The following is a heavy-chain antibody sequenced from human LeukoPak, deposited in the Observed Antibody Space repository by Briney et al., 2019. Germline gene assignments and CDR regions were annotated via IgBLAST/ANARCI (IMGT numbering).Heavy chain of an antibody. D-gene: IGHD3-10*01. J-gene: IGHJ6*02. Sequence: ASVKVSCKASGYSFTSYGFTWVRRAPGQGLEWMGWVSAYDGSTNYALKIRGRVTMTTDASKNTVYMELRSLRFDGTAVYYCARGGRDGMDVWGQGTTVTVSS. CDR2: VSAYDGST. CDR3: ARGGRDGMDV. CDR1: GYSFTSYG. V-gene: IGHV1-18*01.